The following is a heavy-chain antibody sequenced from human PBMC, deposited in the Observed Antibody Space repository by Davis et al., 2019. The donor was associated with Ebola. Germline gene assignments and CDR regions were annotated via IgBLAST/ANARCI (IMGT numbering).Heavy chain of an antibody. Sequence: ASVKVSCKASGYTFTSYDINWVRQATGQGLEWMGWMNPNSGNTGYAQKFQGRVTITRNTSISTAYMELSSLRSEDTAVYYCARGGGSSTTFHNWYAPWGQGTLVTVSA. CDR2: MNPNSGNT. D-gene: IGHD2-2*01. CDR3: ARGGGSSTTFHNWYAP. CDR1: GYTFTSYD. J-gene: IGHJ5*02. V-gene: IGHV1-8*03.